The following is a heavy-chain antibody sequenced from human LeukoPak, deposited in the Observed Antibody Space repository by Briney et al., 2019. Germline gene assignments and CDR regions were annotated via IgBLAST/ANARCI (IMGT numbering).Heavy chain of an antibody. CDR3: ARTVRWLQLGAFDI. CDR1: GFTFSGYS. Sequence: GGSLRLSCAASGFTFSGYSMTWVRKAPGKGLEWVSSFCGGSDYHADSVKGRFTVSRDNAKNSLYLQMNSLRAEDTALYYCARTVRWLQLGAFDIWGQGTMVTVSS. CDR2: FCGGSD. J-gene: IGHJ3*02. V-gene: IGHV3-21*04. D-gene: IGHD5-24*01.